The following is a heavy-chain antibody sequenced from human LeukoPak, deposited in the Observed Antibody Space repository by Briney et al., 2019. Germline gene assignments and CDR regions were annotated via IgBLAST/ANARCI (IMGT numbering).Heavy chain of an antibody. D-gene: IGHD2-2*01. Sequence: GASVKVSCKASGYTFTSYYMHWVRQAPGQGLEWMGIINPSGGSTGYAQKFQGRVTMTRDTSTSTVYMELSSLRSEDTAVYYCARDYCSSTSCLYYYYGMDVWGQGTTVTVSS. CDR3: ARDYCSSTSCLYYYYGMDV. CDR2: INPSGGST. V-gene: IGHV1-46*01. J-gene: IGHJ6*02. CDR1: GYTFTSYY.